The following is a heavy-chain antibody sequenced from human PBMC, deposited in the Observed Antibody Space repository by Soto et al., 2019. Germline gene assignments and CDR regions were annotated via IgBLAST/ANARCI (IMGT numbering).Heavy chain of an antibody. D-gene: IGHD1-26*01. CDR2: IIPIFGTA. J-gene: IGHJ6*02. CDR3: ARAQSATIRFFEGLDV. Sequence: QVQLVQSGAEVKKPGSSVKVSCKASGGTFSSYAISWVRQAPGQGLEWMGGIIPIFGTANYAQKFQGRVTITADESTRSAYMEVGSLRSEDTAVYYCARAQSATIRFFEGLDVWGQGTMVTVSS. CDR1: GGTFSSYA. V-gene: IGHV1-69*12.